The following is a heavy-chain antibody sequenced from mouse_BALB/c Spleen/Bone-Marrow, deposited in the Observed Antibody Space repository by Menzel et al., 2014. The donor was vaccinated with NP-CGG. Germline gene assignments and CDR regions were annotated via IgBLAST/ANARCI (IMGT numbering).Heavy chain of an antibody. CDR1: GFTFSSYG. V-gene: IGHV5-6-3*01. CDR2: INVNGDTT. Sequence: EVKLMESGGGLVQPGGSLKLSCAASGFTFSSYGMSWARQTPDKRLEMIATINVNGDTTYHPDSVKGRFTISRDNVKNTLYLQMSSLKSEDTAMYYCARGYGYSSWFAYWGQGTLVTVSA. J-gene: IGHJ3*01. D-gene: IGHD2-2*01. CDR3: ARGYGYSSWFAY.